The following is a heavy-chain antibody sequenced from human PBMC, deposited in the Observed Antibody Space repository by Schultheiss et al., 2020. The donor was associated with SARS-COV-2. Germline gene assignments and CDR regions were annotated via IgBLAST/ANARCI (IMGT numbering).Heavy chain of an antibody. Sequence: GGSLRLSCAASGFTFSSYAMSWVRQAPGKGLEWVSAISGSGGSTYYADSVKGRFTISRDNSKNTLYLQMNSLRAEDTAVYYCARDWGCSGGSCYYYFDYWGQGTLVTVSS. CDR1: GFTFSSYA. D-gene: IGHD2-15*01. CDR3: ARDWGCSGGSCYYYFDY. V-gene: IGHV3-23*01. CDR2: ISGSGGST. J-gene: IGHJ4*02.